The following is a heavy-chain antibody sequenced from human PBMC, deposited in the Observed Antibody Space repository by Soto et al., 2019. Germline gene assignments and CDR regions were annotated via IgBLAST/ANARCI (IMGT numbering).Heavy chain of an antibody. D-gene: IGHD3-22*01. CDR3: ARCQYYYDSSGRRGALDI. CDR2: INPNNGGT. J-gene: IGHJ3*02. CDR1: GYTFTGYY. V-gene: IGHV1-2*02. Sequence: ASVKVSCKASGYTFTGYYMHWVRQAPGQGLKWMGWINPNNGGTDYAQEFQGRVTLTRDTSISTTYMEVRRLRSDDTAVYYCARCQYYYDSSGRRGALDIWGQGTMVTVSS.